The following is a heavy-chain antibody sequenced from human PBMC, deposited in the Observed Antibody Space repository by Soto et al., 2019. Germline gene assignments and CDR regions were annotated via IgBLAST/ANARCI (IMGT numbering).Heavy chain of an antibody. CDR1: GYTFTGYY. J-gene: IGHJ4*02. V-gene: IGHV1-2*02. CDR3: ARDLGYYDSSGH. Sequence: ASVKVSCKASGYTFTGYYMHWVRQAPGQGLEWMGWINPNSGGTNYAQKFQGRVTMTRDTSISTAYMELSRLRSDDTAVYYCARDLGYYDSSGHWGQGTLVTVSS. CDR2: INPNSGGT. D-gene: IGHD3-22*01.